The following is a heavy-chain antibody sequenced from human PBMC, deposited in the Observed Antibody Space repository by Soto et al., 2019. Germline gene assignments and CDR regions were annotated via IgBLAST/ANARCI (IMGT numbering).Heavy chain of an antibody. Sequence: SQTLSLTCVISGDSVSSDTSAWNCIRQSPSRNLEWLGRAYYRSQWYIDFAGSVKSRITINPDTSKNEVSLHLKSVTPEDTAKYYCASEFEPKRLDVRAPGTTVTVSS. CDR1: GDSVSSDTSA. CDR3: ASEFEPKRLDV. D-gene: IGHD3-9*01. V-gene: IGHV6-1*01. CDR2: AYYRSQWYI. J-gene: IGHJ6*02.